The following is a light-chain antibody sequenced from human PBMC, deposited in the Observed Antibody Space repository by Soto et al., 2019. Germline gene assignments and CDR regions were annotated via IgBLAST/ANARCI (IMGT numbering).Light chain of an antibody. CDR3: QQCITMPIT. CDR2: SAS. J-gene: IGKJ5*01. Sequence: DIQMTQSPASLSVSVGDRVTITCRASQSINNYLTWYLQRPGQAPKLLIRSASTLQRGVPSRFSGSGSRTEFTLTIGGLQPDDFGTYYCQQCITMPITFGHGTRLDIK. CDR1: QSINNY. V-gene: IGKV1-39*01.